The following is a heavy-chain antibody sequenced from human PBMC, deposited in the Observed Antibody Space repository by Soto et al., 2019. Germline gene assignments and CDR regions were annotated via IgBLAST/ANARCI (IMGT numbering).Heavy chain of an antibody. CDR2: MYSSGSS. V-gene: IGHV4-59*01. Sequence: HVQLQESGPGLVKPSETLSLTCTVSGVSITSYKWSWIRQSPGKGLEWIAYMYSSGSSSYNPSLKSRVTISVDTSKNQYSLKVNSATAADTAVYYCAREWSAFDYWGQGILVTVSS. J-gene: IGHJ4*02. D-gene: IGHD2-15*01. CDR1: GVSITSYK. CDR3: AREWSAFDY.